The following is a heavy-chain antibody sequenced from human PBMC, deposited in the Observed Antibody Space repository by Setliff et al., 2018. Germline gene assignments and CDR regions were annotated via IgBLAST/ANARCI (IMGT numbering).Heavy chain of an antibody. CDR3: ARGGTYRYFDY. Sequence: PSETLSLTCAVSGVSINSLTWWSWVRQTPGKGFEWIGEIYHDGNSNFAPSVHYSPSLKSRAIMSIDKSKNQLSLKLNSMTTADTAVYYCARGGTYRYFDYWGQGALVTVSS. J-gene: IGHJ4*02. CDR2: IYHDGNS. CDR1: GVSINSLTW. V-gene: IGHV4-4*02.